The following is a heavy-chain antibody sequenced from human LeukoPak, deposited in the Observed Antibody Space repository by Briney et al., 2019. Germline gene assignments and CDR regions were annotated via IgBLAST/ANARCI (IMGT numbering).Heavy chain of an antibody. D-gene: IGHD3-16*01. CDR3: ASGRDSSHLWGTVYYYYGMDV. V-gene: IGHV1-69*04. J-gene: IGHJ6*02. Sequence: GSSVKVSCKASGGTFSSYAISWVRQAPGQGLEWMGRIIPILGIANYAQKFQGRVTITADKSTSTAYMELSSLRSEDTVVYYCASGRDSSHLWGTVYYYYGMDVWGQGTTVTVSS. CDR1: GGTFSSYA. CDR2: IIPILGIA.